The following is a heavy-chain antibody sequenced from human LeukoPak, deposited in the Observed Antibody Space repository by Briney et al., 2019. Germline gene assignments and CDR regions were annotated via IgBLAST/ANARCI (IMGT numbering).Heavy chain of an antibody. J-gene: IGHJ4*02. Sequence: PSETLSLTCTVSGGSISSSSYYWGWIRQPPGKGLEWIGSIYYSGSTYYNPSLKSRVTISVDKSKNQFSLKLSSVTAADTAVYYCASLVRGHFDYWGQGTLVTVSS. CDR1: GGSISSSSYY. CDR2: IYYSGST. CDR3: ASLVRGHFDY. D-gene: IGHD3-10*01. V-gene: IGHV4-39*07.